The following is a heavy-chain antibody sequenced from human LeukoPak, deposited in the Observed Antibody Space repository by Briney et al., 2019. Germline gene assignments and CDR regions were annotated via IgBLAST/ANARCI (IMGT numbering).Heavy chain of an antibody. CDR1: GGSISSYY. CDR2: IYYSGST. Sequence: SETLSLTCTVSGGSISSYYWSWIRQPPGKGLEWIGYIYYSGSTNYNPSPKSRVTISVDTSKNQFSLKLSSVTAADTAVYYCARDPQLVGATTHLPRGMDVWGQGTTVTVSS. J-gene: IGHJ6*02. CDR3: ARDPQLVGATTHLPRGMDV. D-gene: IGHD1-26*01. V-gene: IGHV4-59*01.